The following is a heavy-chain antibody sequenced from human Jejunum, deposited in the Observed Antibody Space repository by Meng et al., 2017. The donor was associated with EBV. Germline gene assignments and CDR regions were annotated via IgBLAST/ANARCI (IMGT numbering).Heavy chain of an antibody. CDR2: IYWDDDK. J-gene: IGHJ4*02. V-gene: IGHV2-5*02. Sequence: QSPLQEAAPPPVTPTTTLTLTWIFSGFSLTASPVGVAWIRQPPGKALEWLAVIYWDDDKRYSPSLRSRVTIAKDTSKNQVVLKMANLDPVDTATYYCAHRRDYGGMWDTGCLDYWGQGILVTVSS. CDR3: AHRRDYGGMWDTGCLDY. CDR1: GFSLTASPVG. D-gene: IGHD4/OR15-4a*01.